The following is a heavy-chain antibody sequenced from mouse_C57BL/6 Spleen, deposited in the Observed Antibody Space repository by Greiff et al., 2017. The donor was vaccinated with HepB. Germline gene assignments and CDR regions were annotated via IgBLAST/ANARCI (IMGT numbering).Heavy chain of an antibody. CDR2: INPSNGGT. V-gene: IGHV1-53*01. D-gene: IGHD2-4*01. Sequence: QVQLQQPGTELVKPGASVKLSCKASGYTFTSYWMHWVKQRHGPGLAWIGNINPSNGGTNYNEKFKSKATLTVDKSSSTAYMQLSSLTSEDSAVYYCAREGGLRRYFDVWGTGTTVTVSS. CDR3: AREGGLRRYFDV. J-gene: IGHJ1*03. CDR1: GYTFTSYW.